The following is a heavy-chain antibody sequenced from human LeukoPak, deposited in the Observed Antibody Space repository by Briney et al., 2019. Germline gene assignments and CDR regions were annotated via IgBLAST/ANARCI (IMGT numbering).Heavy chain of an antibody. V-gene: IGHV3-21*04. J-gene: IGHJ4*02. CDR3: AKIPLPDSGSYYGGDY. Sequence: GGSLRLSCAASRFTFSSYSMNWVRQAPGKGLEWVSSISSSGSYIYYADSVKGRFTISRDNSKNTLYLQMNSLRAEDTAVYYCAKIPLPDSGSYYGGDYWGQGTLVTVSS. D-gene: IGHD1-26*01. CDR1: RFTFSSYS. CDR2: ISSSGSYI.